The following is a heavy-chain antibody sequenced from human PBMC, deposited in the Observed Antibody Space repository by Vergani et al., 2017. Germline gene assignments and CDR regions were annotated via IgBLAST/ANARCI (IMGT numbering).Heavy chain of an antibody. V-gene: IGHV1-69*04. CDR1: GGTFSSYT. J-gene: IGHJ4*02. CDR3: ARDWDYSSSYGTY. CDR2: IIPILGIA. Sequence: QVQLVHSGAEVKKPGSSVKVSCKASGGTFSSYTISWVRQAPGQGLEWMGRIIPILGIANYAQKFQGRVTITADKSTSTAYMELSSLRSEDTAVYYCARDWDYSSSYGTYWGQGTLVTVSS. D-gene: IGHD6-13*01.